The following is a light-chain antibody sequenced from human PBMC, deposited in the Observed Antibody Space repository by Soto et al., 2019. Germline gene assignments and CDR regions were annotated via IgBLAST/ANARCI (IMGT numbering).Light chain of an antibody. V-gene: IGKV3-20*01. CDR3: QQYGSSPTT. CDR2: GAS. Sequence: EIVLTQSPGTLSLSPGERATLSCRASQSVSSSYLAWYQQKPGQALRLLIYGASSRATGIPDRFSGSGSGTDFTLTISRLEPEDFAVYYCQQYGSSPTTFGQGTKVEIK. J-gene: IGKJ1*01. CDR1: QSVSSSY.